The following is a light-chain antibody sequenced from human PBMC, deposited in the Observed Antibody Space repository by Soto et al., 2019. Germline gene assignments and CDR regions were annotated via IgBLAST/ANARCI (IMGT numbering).Light chain of an antibody. V-gene: IGKV3-15*01. CDR3: QQYNNWPPIT. CDR1: QILSSN. J-gene: IGKJ5*01. Sequence: DKLMTQSPATLSVSPGERVTLSYRASQILSSNLAWYQQKPGQAPRLLIYGAVTRATGVPARFSGSESGTEFTLTISSLQSEDFAVYYCQQYNNWPPITFGQGTRLEIK. CDR2: GAV.